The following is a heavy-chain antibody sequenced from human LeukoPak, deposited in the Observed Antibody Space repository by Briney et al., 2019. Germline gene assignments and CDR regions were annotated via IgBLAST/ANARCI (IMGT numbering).Heavy chain of an antibody. J-gene: IGHJ1*01. Sequence: GASVKVSCKASGYTFTSYGISWVRQAPGQGLEWMGWISAYNGNTNYAQKLQGRVTMTTDTSTSTAYMELRSLRSDDTAVYYCAKSLFCSSTSCYDSPPRTRNAEYFQHWGQGTLVTVSS. CDR2: ISAYNGNT. D-gene: IGHD2-2*01. CDR1: GYTFTSYG. V-gene: IGHV1-18*01. CDR3: AKSLFCSSTSCYDSPPRTRNAEYFQH.